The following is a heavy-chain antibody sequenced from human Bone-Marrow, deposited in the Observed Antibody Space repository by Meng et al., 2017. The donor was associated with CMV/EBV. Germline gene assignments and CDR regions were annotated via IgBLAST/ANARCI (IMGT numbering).Heavy chain of an antibody. J-gene: IGHJ4*02. CDR1: GGSISSYY. D-gene: IGHD2-2*01. V-gene: IGHV4-59*01. Sequence: GSLRLSCTVSGGSISSYYWSWIRQPPGKGLEWIGYIYYSGSTNYNPSLKSRVTISVDTSKNQFSLKLSSVTAADTVVYYCARGRRVVPAAVDSNNDYWGQGTLVTVSS. CDR3: ARGRRVVPAAVDSNNDY. CDR2: IYYSGST.